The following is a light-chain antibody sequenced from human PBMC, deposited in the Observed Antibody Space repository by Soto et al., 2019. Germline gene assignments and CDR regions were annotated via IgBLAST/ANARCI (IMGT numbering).Light chain of an antibody. Sequence: ALTQPASVSGSPGQSIAISCTGTSSDVGGYNYVSWYQQHPGKAPKLMIYDVSNRPSGVSDRFSGSKSGNTASLTISGLQAEDEADYYCTSYTISSTYVFGTGTKLTVL. V-gene: IGLV2-14*01. CDR2: DVS. CDR1: SSDVGGYNY. CDR3: TSYTISSTYV. J-gene: IGLJ1*01.